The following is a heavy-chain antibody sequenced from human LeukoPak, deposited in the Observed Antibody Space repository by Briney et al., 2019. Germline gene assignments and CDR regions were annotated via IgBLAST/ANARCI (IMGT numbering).Heavy chain of an antibody. CDR2: ISGSGGST. CDR3: WRGWAAPDY. CDR1: GFTFSGYA. Sequence: GGSLRLSCGASGFTFSGYAMTWVRQAPGQGLEWVSSISGSGGSTYYADSLKGRFTISRDNAENSLYLQTNSLRGDDTAVYYCWRGWAAPDYWGEGTLVTVSS. V-gene: IGHV3-23*01. J-gene: IGHJ4*02. D-gene: IGHD6-13*01.